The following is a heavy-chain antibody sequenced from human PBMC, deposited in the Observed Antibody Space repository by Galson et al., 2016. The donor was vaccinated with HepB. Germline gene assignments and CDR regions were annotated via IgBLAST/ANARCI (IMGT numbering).Heavy chain of an antibody. Sequence: KASGGTFGTSSISWLRQAPGQGLEWMGGIIPTFHTPNYGRMTITADESTTTVYVDLSSLTSEDTAVYFCARVHSDSSGYPNYFDYWGQGTLVTVSS. CDR1: GGTFGTSS. CDR3: ARVHSDSSGYPNYFDY. V-gene: IGHV1-69*01. D-gene: IGHD3-22*01. CDR2: IIPTFHTP. J-gene: IGHJ4*02.